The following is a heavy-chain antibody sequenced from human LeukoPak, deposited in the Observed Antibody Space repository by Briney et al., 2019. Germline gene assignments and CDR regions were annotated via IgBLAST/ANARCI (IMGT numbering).Heavy chain of an antibody. CDR2: MSDNGDTT. CDR3: ARDGKAKNDY. J-gene: IGHJ4*02. Sequence: GGSLRLSCAASGFTFSTYAMQWVRQAPDKRLEYVSGMSDNGDTTYYANSVRGRFTMSRDNSRNTLYLQMGSLRPEDTAVYYCARDGKAKNDYWGQGTLVTVST. CDR1: GFTFSTYA. D-gene: IGHD1-26*01. V-gene: IGHV3-64*01.